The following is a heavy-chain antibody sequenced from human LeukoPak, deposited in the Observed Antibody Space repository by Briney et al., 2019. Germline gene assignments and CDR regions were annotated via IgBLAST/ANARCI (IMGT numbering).Heavy chain of an antibody. Sequence: PGGSLRLSCAASGFTFSSYWMSWVRQAPGKGLEWVANIKQDGSEKYYVDSVKGRFTISRDNSKNTLYLQMNSLRAEDTAVYYCARGTRMVRGVIIYYGMDVWGQGTTVTVSS. J-gene: IGHJ6*02. V-gene: IGHV3-7*01. CDR1: GFTFSSYW. CDR2: IKQDGSEK. D-gene: IGHD3-10*01. CDR3: ARGTRMVRGVIIYYGMDV.